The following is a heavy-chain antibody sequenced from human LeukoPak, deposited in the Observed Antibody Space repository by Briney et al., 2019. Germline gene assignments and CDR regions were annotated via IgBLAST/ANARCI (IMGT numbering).Heavy chain of an antibody. D-gene: IGHD3-10*01. CDR2: ISSSGSTI. J-gene: IGHJ4*02. Sequence: PGGSLRLPCAASGFTFSSYGMSWVRQAPGKGLEWVSYISSSGSTIYYADSVKCRFTISRDNAKNSLYLQMNTLRAEDTAVYYCARRAITMVRGVRPYFFDYWGQGTLVTVSS. V-gene: IGHV3-48*04. CDR1: GFTFSSYG. CDR3: ARRAITMVRGVRPYFFDY.